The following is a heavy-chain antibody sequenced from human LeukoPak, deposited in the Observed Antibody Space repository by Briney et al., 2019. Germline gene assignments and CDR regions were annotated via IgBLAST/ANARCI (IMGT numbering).Heavy chain of an antibody. CDR2: IRYDGSNK. V-gene: IGHV3-30*02. J-gene: IGHJ4*02. Sequence: GGSLRLSCAASGFTFSNYDVHWVRQAPGRGLEWVAFIRYDGSNKYYADSVKGRFTISRDNSKNTVYLQMNSLRAEDTAIYYCAKDQAVAGHPLDYWGQGTLVTVSS. CDR1: GFTFSNYD. CDR3: AKDQAVAGHPLDY. D-gene: IGHD6-19*01.